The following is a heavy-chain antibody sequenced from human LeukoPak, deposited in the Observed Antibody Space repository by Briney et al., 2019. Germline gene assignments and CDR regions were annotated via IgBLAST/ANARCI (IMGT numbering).Heavy chain of an antibody. CDR3: AKDLHPAKDDSHYGADY. D-gene: IGHD5-24*01. Sequence: GKSLRLSCVASGLTFSTYGMHWVRQAPGKGLEWVAIISYDGNNKYYVDSVKGRFTASRDNSKNSLYLQMNSLRDEDTAVYYCAKDLHPAKDDSHYGADYWGQGTLVTVSS. J-gene: IGHJ4*02. CDR1: GLTFSTYG. V-gene: IGHV3-33*06. CDR2: ISYDGNNK.